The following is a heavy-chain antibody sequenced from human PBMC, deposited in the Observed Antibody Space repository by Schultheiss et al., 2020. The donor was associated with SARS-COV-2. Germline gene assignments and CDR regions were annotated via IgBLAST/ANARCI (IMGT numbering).Heavy chain of an antibody. CDR1: GGSFSGYY. CDR3: ASEGPLFPPTFDY. J-gene: IGHJ4*02. CDR2: INHSGST. Sequence: SETLSLTCAVYGGSFSGYYWNWIRQPPGKGLEWIGEINHSGSTDYNPSLKSRVTISVDTSKNQFSLKLTSVTAADTAVYYCASEGPLFPPTFDYWGQGTLVTVSS. V-gene: IGHV4-34*01.